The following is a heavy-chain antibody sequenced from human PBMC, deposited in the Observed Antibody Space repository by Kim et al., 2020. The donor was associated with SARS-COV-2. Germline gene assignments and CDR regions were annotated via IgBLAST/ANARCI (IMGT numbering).Heavy chain of an antibody. D-gene: IGHD3-10*01. CDR3: ARGGGGFGPY. J-gene: IGHJ4*02. V-gene: IGHV4-61*01. CDR1: SGPVSSGSYS. CDR2: VYYSGST. Sequence: SETLSLTCTVSSGPVSSGSYSWSWIRQSPGKGLEWIGNVYYSGSTNYNPSLESRVTISVDTSKNQFSLKLSSVTAADTAVYYCARGGGGFGPYWGQGTPV.